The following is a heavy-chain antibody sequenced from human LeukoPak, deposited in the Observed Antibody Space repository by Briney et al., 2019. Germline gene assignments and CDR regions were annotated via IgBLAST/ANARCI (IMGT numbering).Heavy chain of an antibody. CDR3: ARALRWHDAFDI. V-gene: IGHV4-59*01. CDR1: GCSISSYY. CDR2: IYYSGST. D-gene: IGHD4-23*01. J-gene: IGHJ3*02. Sequence: SETLSLTCTVSGCSISSYYWSWIRQPPGKGLEWIGYIYYSGSTNYNPSLKSRVTISVDTTKNQFSLKLSSVTAADTAVYYCARALRWHDAFDIWGQGTMVTVSS.